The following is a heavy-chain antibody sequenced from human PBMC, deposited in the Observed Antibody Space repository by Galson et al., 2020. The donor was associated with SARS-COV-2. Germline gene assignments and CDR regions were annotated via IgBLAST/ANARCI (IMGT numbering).Heavy chain of an antibody. J-gene: IGHJ3*02. CDR3: ARAHSGSYLDAFEI. CDR1: GFTFSGYA. V-gene: IGHV3-30*04. D-gene: IGHD1-26*01. Sequence: GESLKISCAASGFTFSGYAMHWVRQAPGKGLEWVAVISYDGSNKYYADSVKGRFTISRDNSKNTLYLQMNSLRAEDTAVYYCARAHSGSYLDAFEIWGQGTMVTVSS. CDR2: ISYDGSNK.